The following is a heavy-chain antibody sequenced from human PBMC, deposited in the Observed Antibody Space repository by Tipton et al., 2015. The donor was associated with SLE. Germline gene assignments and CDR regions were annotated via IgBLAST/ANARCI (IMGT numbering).Heavy chain of an antibody. J-gene: IGHJ5*02. Sequence: TLSLTCAVSGGSIGSGGYSSNWIRQPPGKGLEWSGDVYHSGSASSNPSLQSRVTISVDRSRNQFSLKLSSVTAADTAVYYCTRGGRGDGANPFDPWGQGTLVIVSS. CDR1: GGSIGSGGYS. CDR2: VYHSGSA. V-gene: IGHV4-30-2*01. CDR3: TRGGRGDGANPFDP. D-gene: IGHD2-21*02.